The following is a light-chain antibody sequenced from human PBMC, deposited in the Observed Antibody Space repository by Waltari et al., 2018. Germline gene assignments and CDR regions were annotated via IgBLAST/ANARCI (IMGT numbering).Light chain of an antibody. Sequence: QSALTQPPSASGSPGQSVTISRTRTRSDVGRYTHLPWYQQHPGKAPKLIIYEVTKRPSGVPDRFSGSKSGNTASLTVSGLQAEDEADYYCSSFADTNPFVFGTGTKVTVL. CDR2: EVT. V-gene: IGLV2-8*01. J-gene: IGLJ1*01. CDR3: SSFADTNPFV. CDR1: RSDVGRYTH.